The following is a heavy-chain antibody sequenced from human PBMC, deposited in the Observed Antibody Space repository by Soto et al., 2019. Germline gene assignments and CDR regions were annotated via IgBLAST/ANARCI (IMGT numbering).Heavy chain of an antibody. D-gene: IGHD4-17*01. Sequence: EVQLVESGGGLVQPGRSLRLSCAASGFTFDDYAMHWVRQAPGKGLEWVSGISWNSGSIGYADSVKGRFTISRDNAKNSLYLQMNSLRAEDTALYYCAEDNNGDQNYYYYYMDVWGKGTTVTVSS. CDR3: AEDNNGDQNYYYYYMDV. CDR1: GFTFDDYA. CDR2: ISWNSGSI. J-gene: IGHJ6*03. V-gene: IGHV3-9*01.